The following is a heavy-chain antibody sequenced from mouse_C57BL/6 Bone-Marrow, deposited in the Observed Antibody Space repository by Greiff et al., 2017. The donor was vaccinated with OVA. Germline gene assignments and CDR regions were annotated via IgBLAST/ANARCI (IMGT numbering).Heavy chain of an antibody. Sequence: VQLQQSGAELVRPGASVKLSCTASGFNIKDDYMHWVKQRPEQGLEWIGWIDPENGDTAYASKFQGKATITADTSSNTAYLQLSSLTSEDTAVYYCTTPGKVGDYWGQGTTLTVSS. CDR2: IDPENGDT. D-gene: IGHD4-1*01. CDR3: TTPGKVGDY. J-gene: IGHJ2*01. CDR1: GFNIKDDY. V-gene: IGHV14-4*01.